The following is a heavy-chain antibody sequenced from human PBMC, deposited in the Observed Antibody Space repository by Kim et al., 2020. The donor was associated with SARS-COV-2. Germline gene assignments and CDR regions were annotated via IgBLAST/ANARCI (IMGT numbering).Heavy chain of an antibody. CDR2: IYYRGST. CDR1: GGSISSSSYY. CDR3: ANYDFWSASPFDY. D-gene: IGHD3-3*01. J-gene: IGHJ4*02. Sequence: SETLSLTCTVSGGSISSSSYYWGWIRQPPGKGLEWIGSIYYRGSTYYNPSLKSRVTISVDTSKNQFSLKLSSVTGADTAVYYCANYDFWSASPFDYWGQGTLVAVSP. V-gene: IGHV4-39*01.